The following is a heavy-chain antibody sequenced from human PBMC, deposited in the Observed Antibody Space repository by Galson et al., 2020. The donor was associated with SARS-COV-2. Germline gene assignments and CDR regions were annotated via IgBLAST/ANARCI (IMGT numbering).Heavy chain of an antibody. J-gene: IGHJ5*02. D-gene: IGHD3-16*01. V-gene: IGHV3-30*18. CDR2: ISYDGRNE. CDR1: GFTFRNYG. CDR3: AKAHTGGSGWDNWFDP. Sequence: TGGSLRLSCAASGFTFRNYGMHWVRQAPGEGLEWVAVISYDGRNEYYADSVKGRFTISRDNSNNTVYLQMNSLRPEDTAVYHCAKAHTGGSGWDNWFDPWGQGTLVTVSS.